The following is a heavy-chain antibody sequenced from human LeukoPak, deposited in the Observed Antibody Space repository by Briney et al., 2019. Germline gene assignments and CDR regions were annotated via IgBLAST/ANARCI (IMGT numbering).Heavy chain of an antibody. CDR2: IYHSGNT. CDR1: GYSISSGYY. Sequence: SETLSLTCTVSGYSISSGYYWGRIRQPPGKGLEWIGSIYHSGNTYYSPSLKSRVTISVDTSKNQFSLKLSSVTAADTAVYYCARGDYSSSWYEYNWFDPWGQGTLVTVSS. D-gene: IGHD6-13*01. V-gene: IGHV4-38-2*02. CDR3: ARGDYSSSWYEYNWFDP. J-gene: IGHJ5*02.